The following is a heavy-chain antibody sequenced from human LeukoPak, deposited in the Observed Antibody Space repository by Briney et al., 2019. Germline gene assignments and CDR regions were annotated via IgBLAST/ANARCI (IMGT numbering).Heavy chain of an antibody. CDR1: GYTLNELS. CDR2: FDPADGET. D-gene: IGHD4-23*01. J-gene: IGHJ4*02. Sequence: ASVKVSCKVSGYTLNELSMHWVRQAPGKGREGMGGFDPADGETVYAHRFQGRLTMTEDTSTNTGYMELTSLRSEDTAVYYCAADGGGLSSVVTPRSSPFDYWGQGTLVTVSS. CDR3: AADGGGLSSVVTPRSSPFDY. V-gene: IGHV1-24*01.